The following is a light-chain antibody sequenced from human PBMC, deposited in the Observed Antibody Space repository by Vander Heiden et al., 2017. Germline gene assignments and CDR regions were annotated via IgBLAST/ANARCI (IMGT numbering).Light chain of an antibody. Sequence: QSALTQPPSASGSPGQSVTISCTGTSRDVGAYNYVSWYQQHPGKAPTLIIYDVTKQPSGVPDRFSGSKSGNTAFLTVSGLQAEDEADYYCSSHAGSSAVFGGGTTVTVL. CDR1: SRDVGAYNY. CDR3: SSHAGSSAV. CDR2: DVT. J-gene: IGLJ3*02. V-gene: IGLV2-8*01.